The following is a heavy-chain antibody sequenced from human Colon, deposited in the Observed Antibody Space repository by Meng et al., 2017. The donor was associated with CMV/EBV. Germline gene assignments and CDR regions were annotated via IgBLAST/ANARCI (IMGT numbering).Heavy chain of an antibody. CDR1: EFTFSNYA. Sequence: GESLKISCAASEFTFSNYAMTWVRQAPGRGLEGVSSISDSGDRTYYVDSVRGRFTISRDNSKNTLYLQMNSLRAEDTAIYYCARGVGGSYSDYWGQGTLVTVSS. CDR2: ISDSGDRT. J-gene: IGHJ4*02. V-gene: IGHV3-23*01. CDR3: ARGVGGSYSDY. D-gene: IGHD1-26*01.